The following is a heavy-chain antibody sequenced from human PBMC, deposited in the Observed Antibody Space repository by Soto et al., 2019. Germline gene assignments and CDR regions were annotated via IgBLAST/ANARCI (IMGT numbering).Heavy chain of an antibody. V-gene: IGHV4-30-2*01. CDR2: IYHSGST. CDR1: GGSISSGGYS. D-gene: IGHD3-3*01. J-gene: IGHJ5*02. CDR3: ARSGDDFWSGYGWFDP. Sequence: PSETLSLTCAVSGGSISSGGYSWSWIRQPPGKGLEWIGYIYHSGSTYYNPSLKSRVTISVDRSKNQFSLKLSSVTAADTAVYYCARSGDDFWSGYGWFDPWGQGTLVTVSS.